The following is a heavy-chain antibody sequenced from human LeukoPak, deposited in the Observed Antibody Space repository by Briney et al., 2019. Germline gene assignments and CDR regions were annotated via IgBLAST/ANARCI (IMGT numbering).Heavy chain of an antibody. CDR1: GFTFSSYW. Sequence: GGSLRLSCAASGFTFSSYWMSWVRQAPGKGLEWVANIKQDGSEKYYVDSVKGRFTISRDNAKNSLYLQMNSLRAEDTAVYYCATRYCTSTSCYAFDYWGQGTLVTVSS. CDR3: ATRYCTSTSCYAFDY. CDR2: IKQDGSEK. J-gene: IGHJ4*02. V-gene: IGHV3-7*01. D-gene: IGHD2-2*01.